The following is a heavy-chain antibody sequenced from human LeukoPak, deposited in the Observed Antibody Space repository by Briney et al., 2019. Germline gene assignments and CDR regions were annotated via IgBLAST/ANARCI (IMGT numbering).Heavy chain of an antibody. Sequence: SETLSLTCTVSGGSISSGGYYWSWIRQHPGKGLEWIGYIYYSGSTYYNPSLKSRVTISVDTSKNQFSLKLSSVTAADTAVFYCARVHVDIVATAYYFDYWGQGTLVAVSS. CDR1: GGSISSGGYY. V-gene: IGHV4-30-4*08. CDR2: IYYSGST. CDR3: ARVHVDIVATAYYFDY. D-gene: IGHD5-12*01. J-gene: IGHJ4*02.